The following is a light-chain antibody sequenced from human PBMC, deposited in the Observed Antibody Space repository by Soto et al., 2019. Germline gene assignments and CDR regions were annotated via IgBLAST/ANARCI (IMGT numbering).Light chain of an antibody. Sequence: EIVLTQSPGTLSLSPGERVTLSCRATQRVSSSVAWYQQKSGQAPRLLIYGASTRATDVPARFSASGSGTDFTLTISSLQSEDFVVYYCQQYNTWPITFGQGTRLEIK. J-gene: IGKJ5*01. CDR2: GAS. CDR1: QRVSSS. CDR3: QQYNTWPIT. V-gene: IGKV3-15*01.